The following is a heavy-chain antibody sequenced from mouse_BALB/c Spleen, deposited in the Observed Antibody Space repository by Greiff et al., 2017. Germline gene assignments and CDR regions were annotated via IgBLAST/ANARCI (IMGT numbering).Heavy chain of an antibody. CDR1: GYAFSSYW. D-gene: IGHD2-3*01. J-gene: IGHJ3*01. Sequence: QVQLQQSGAELVRPGSSVKISCKASGYAFSSYWMNWVKQRPGQGLEWIGQIYPGDGGTNYNGKFKGKATLTADKSSSTAYMQLSSLTSEDSAVYFCARSGYGYYEGLAYWGQGTLVTVSA. CDR2: IYPGDGGT. V-gene: IGHV1-80*01. CDR3: ARSGYGYYEGLAY.